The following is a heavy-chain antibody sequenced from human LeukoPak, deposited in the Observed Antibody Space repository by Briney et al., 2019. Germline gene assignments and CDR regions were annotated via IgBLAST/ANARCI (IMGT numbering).Heavy chain of an antibody. CDR3: ARTKLRFLEWLFPPHDRTNWFDP. CDR1: GGSFSGYY. Sequence: KASETLSLTRAVYGGSFSGYYWSWIRQPPGKGLEWIGEINHSGSTNYNPSLKSRVTISVDTSKNQFSLKLSSVTAADTAVYYCARTKLRFLEWLFPPHDRTNWFDPWGQGTLVTVSS. J-gene: IGHJ5*02. V-gene: IGHV4-34*01. CDR2: INHSGST. D-gene: IGHD3-3*01.